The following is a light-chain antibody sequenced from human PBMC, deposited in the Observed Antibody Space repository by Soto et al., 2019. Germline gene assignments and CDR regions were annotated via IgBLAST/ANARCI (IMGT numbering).Light chain of an antibody. CDR3: QQYDTSPRT. CDR2: GAS. Sequence: IVMTQSPATLSVSPGERSTLSCSASQSVSSNLAWYQQKPGQAPRLLIYGASTRATGIPDRFSGSGSGTDFSLTINRLEPEDSAVYYCQQYDTSPRTFGQGTKVDIK. V-gene: IGKV3-15*01. CDR1: QSVSSN. J-gene: IGKJ1*01.